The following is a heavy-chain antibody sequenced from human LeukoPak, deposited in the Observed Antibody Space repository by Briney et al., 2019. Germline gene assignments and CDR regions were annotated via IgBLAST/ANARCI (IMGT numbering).Heavy chain of an antibody. CDR2: IIPILGIA. V-gene: IGHV1-69*04. Sequence: ASVKVSCKASGGTFSSYAISWVRQAPGQGLEWMGRIIPILGIANYAQKFQGRVTITADKSTSTAYMELSSLRSEDTAVYYCARAQLTTVTTGANWYFDLWGRGTLVTVSS. J-gene: IGHJ2*01. D-gene: IGHD4-11*01. CDR3: ARAQLTTVTTGANWYFDL. CDR1: GGTFSSYA.